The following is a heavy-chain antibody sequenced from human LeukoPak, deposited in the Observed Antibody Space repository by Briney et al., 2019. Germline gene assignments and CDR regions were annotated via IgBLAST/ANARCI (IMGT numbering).Heavy chain of an antibody. J-gene: IGHJ6*02. Sequence: ASVKVSCKASGYTFTGYYMHWVRQAPGQGLEWMGWINPNSGGTNYAQKFQGRVTMTRDTSISTAYMELSRLRSDDTAVYYCAQDCYGGHYYGMDVWGQGTTVTVSS. D-gene: IGHD2-21*01. CDR2: INPNSGGT. CDR1: GYTFTGYY. V-gene: IGHV1-2*02. CDR3: AQDCYGGHYYGMDV.